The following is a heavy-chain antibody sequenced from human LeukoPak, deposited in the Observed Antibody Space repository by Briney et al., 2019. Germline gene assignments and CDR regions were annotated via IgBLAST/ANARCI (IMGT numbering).Heavy chain of an antibody. D-gene: IGHD1-1*01. CDR3: ARDSWNEMPDAFDI. CDR1: GGSISSSSYY. J-gene: IGHJ3*02. CDR2: IYYSGST. V-gene: IGHV4-39*02. Sequence: PSETLSLTCTVSGGSISSSSYYWGWIRQPPGEGLEWIGSIYYSGSTYYNPSLKSRVTISVDTSKNQFSLKLSSVTAADTAVYYCARDSWNEMPDAFDIWGQGTMVTVSS.